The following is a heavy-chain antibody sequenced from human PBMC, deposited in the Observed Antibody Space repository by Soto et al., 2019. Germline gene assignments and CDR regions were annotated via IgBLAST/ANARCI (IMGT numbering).Heavy chain of an antibody. D-gene: IGHD5-18*01. CDR3: AKGLGPGGYGYGSDY. J-gene: IGHJ4*02. CDR2: ISYDGSNK. V-gene: IGHV3-30*18. CDR1: GFTFSSYG. Sequence: PGGSLRLSCAASGFTFSSYGMHWVRQAPGKGLEWVAVISYDGSNKYYADSVKGRFTISRDNSKNTLYLQMNSLRAEDTAVYYCAKGLGPGGYGYGSDYWGQGTLVTVSS.